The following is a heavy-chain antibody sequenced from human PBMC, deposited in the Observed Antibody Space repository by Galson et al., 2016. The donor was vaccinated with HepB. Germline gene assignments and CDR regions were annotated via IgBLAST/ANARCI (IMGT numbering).Heavy chain of an antibody. CDR1: GFIFSSYG. D-gene: IGHD4-23*01. CDR2: IWNDGSNQ. CDR3: AREGMTTVAMLDD. V-gene: IGHV3-33*01. J-gene: IGHJ4*02. Sequence: SLRLSCAASGFIFSSYGMHWVRQAPGKGLEWVAVIWNDGSNQYYVDSAKGRFTISRDNSKNTLYLQMNSLRAEDTAVYYCAREGMTTVAMLDDWGQGTLVTVAS.